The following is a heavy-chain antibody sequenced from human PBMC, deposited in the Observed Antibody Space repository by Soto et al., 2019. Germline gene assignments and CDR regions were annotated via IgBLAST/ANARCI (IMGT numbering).Heavy chain of an antibody. Sequence: QVQLQESGPGLVKPSETLSLTCTVSGGSISGYYWTWIRQPPGKGLEWVGSLFYGGTTDYNPSLKSRSTMPLDTSKNPFSLKLGSVPAEDTAVYYCPRHRGPAPVYWGQGTLVTAPS. D-gene: IGHD3-10*01. CDR1: GGSISGYY. CDR2: LFYGGTT. CDR3: PRHRGPAPVY. V-gene: IGHV4-39*01. J-gene: IGHJ4*02.